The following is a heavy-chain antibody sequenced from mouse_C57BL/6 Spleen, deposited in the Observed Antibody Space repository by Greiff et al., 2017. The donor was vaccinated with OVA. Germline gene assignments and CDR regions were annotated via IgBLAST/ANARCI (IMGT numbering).Heavy chain of an antibody. D-gene: IGHD2-2*01. CDR1: GYTFTSYW. Sequence: VQLHQPGAELVRPGSSVKLSCKASGYTFTSYWMDWVKQRPGQGLEWIGNIYPSDSETHYNQKFKDKATLTVDKSSSTAYMQLSSLTSEDSAVYYCAREGMVTTRDDYWGQGTTLTVSS. J-gene: IGHJ2*01. CDR2: IYPSDSET. CDR3: AREGMVTTRDDY. V-gene: IGHV1-61*01.